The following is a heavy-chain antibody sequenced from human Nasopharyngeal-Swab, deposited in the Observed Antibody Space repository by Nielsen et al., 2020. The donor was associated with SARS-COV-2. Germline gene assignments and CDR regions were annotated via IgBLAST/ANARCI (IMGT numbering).Heavy chain of an antibody. CDR1: GGTFSSYA. V-gene: IGHV1-69*13. Sequence: SVKVSCKASGGTFSSYAISWVRQAPGQELEWMGGIIPIFGTANYAQKFQGRVTIAADESTSTAYMELSSLRSEDTAVYYCARIVTDIVVVPAAHYYYYGMDVWGQGTTVTVSS. J-gene: IGHJ6*02. CDR2: IIPIFGTA. CDR3: ARIVTDIVVVPAAHYYYYGMDV. D-gene: IGHD2-2*01.